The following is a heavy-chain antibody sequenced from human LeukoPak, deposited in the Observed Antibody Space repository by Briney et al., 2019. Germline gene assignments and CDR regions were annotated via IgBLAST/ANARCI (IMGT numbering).Heavy chain of an antibody. J-gene: IGHJ4*02. CDR3: ARDLGYNWNGDFDY. V-gene: IGHV1-18*01. CDR2: ISAYNGNT. Sequence: GASVKVSCKASGYTFTSYGISWVRQAPGQGLEWMGWISAYNGNTNYAQKLQGRVTMTTDTSTSTAYMELRSLRSDDTAVYYCARDLGYNWNGDFDYWGQGTLVTVSS. CDR1: GYTFTSYG. D-gene: IGHD1-1*01.